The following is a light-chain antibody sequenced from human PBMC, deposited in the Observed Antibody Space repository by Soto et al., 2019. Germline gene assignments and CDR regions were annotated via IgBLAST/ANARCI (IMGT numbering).Light chain of an antibody. CDR1: LGISSD. V-gene: IGKV1-9*01. CDR2: AAS. Sequence: TISCRISLGISSDLAWYQQNPGKAPKLLIYAASTLQNGVPSTFSGSGSGTEFTLTISSLQPEDFGTYYCQQFKSYPITFGQGTRLEIK. J-gene: IGKJ5*01. CDR3: QQFKSYPIT.